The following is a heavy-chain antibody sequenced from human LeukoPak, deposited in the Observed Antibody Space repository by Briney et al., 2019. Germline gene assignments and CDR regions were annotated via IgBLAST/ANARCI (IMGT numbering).Heavy chain of an antibody. Sequence: SETLSLTCAVYGGSFSGYYWSWIRQPPGKGLEWIGEINHSGSTNYNPSLKSRVTISVDTSKNQFSLKLSSVTAADTAVYYCARGIRERWLQLRSRFGYWGQGTLVTVSS. CDR3: ARGIRERWLQLRSRFGY. J-gene: IGHJ4*02. CDR1: GGSFSGYY. CDR2: INHSGST. V-gene: IGHV4-34*01. D-gene: IGHD5-24*01.